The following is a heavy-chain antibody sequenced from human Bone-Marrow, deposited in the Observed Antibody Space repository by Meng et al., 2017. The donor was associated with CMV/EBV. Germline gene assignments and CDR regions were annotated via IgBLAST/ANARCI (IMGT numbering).Heavy chain of an antibody. CDR1: GYTFTGYY. D-gene: IGHD3-22*01. CDR2: INPNSGGT. CDR3: ARDLLHYYDSSGYSLYFDY. J-gene: IGHJ4*02. V-gene: IGHV1-2*02. Sequence: ASVKVSCKASGYTFTGYYMHWVRQAPGQGLEWMGWINPNSGGTNYAQKFQGRVTMTRDTSISTVYMELSSLRSEDTAVYYCARDLLHYYDSSGYSLYFDYWGQGTLVTVAS.